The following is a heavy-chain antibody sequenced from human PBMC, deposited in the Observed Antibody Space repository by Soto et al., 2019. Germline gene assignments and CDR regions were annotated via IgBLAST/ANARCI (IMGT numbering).Heavy chain of an antibody. CDR3: ARSPRVIVTAKGTLDF. V-gene: IGHV1-18*04. CDR2: ISTSTGNT. Sequence: QVQLVQSGGEVKKPGASVKVSCKASGYTFTTFGITWVRQVPGQGLEWLGWISTSTGNTNYVQNLQGRLTLTTDTSTRTAYMELRSLTSDDTAVYYCARSPRVIVTAKGTLDFWGQGTLITVSS. J-gene: IGHJ4*02. D-gene: IGHD2-21*02. CDR1: GYTFTTFG.